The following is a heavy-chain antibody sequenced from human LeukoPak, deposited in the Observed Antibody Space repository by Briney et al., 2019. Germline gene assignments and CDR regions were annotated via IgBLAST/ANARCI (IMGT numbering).Heavy chain of an antibody. CDR3: ARGLVVLAATSWAFDI. J-gene: IGHJ3*02. CDR1: GYTFTSYD. Sequence: ASVKVSCKASGYTFTSYDINWVRQATGQGLEWMGWMNPNSGNTGYAQKFQGRVTMTRNTSISTAYMELSSLRSEDTAVYYCARGLVVLAATSWAFDIWGHGTIVTVSS. CDR2: MNPNSGNT. D-gene: IGHD2-15*01. V-gene: IGHV1-8*01.